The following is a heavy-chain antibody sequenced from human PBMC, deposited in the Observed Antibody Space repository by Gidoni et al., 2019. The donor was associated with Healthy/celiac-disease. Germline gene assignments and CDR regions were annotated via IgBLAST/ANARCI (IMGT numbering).Heavy chain of an antibody. CDR1: VFTFRSHS. Sequence: QVQLVESGGCVVQPGRSLRLSCAAPVFTFRSHSRNWVRQAPGKGLGGVVVISDDGSNKYYADSVKGRFTISRDNSKNTLYLQMNSLRAEDTAVYYCAKDIAARYYYYYGMDVWGQGTTVTVSS. D-gene: IGHD6-6*01. CDR3: AKDIAARYYYYYGMDV. J-gene: IGHJ6*02. V-gene: IGHV3-30*18. CDR2: ISDDGSNK.